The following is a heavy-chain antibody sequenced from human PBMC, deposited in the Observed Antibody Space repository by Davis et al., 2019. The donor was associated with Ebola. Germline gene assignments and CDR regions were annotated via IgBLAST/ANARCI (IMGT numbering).Heavy chain of an antibody. CDR3: AIDPNWQFGY. CDR1: GFTFSSYW. CDR2: INSDGSST. V-gene: IGHV3-74*01. J-gene: IGHJ4*02. Sequence: PGGSLRLSCAASGFTFSSYWMHWVRQAPGKGLVWISRINSDGSSTTYADSVKGRVTISRDNSKNTVFLQMNSLRGEDTALYYCAIDPNWQFGYWGQGILVTVSS. D-gene: IGHD1-1*01.